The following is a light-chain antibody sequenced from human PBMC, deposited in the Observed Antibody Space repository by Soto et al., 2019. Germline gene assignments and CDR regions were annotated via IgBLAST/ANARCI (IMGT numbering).Light chain of an antibody. CDR2: AAS. CDR1: QGISSY. Sequence: DIQLTQSPSFLSASVGDRVTITCRASQGISSYLAWYQQKPGKAPKLLIYAASTLQSGVPSRFSGSGSGTEFSLTISSVQPEDFATYYCQQLDSCPRGFGPGTKVDIK. V-gene: IGKV1-9*01. CDR3: QQLDSCPRG. J-gene: IGKJ3*01.